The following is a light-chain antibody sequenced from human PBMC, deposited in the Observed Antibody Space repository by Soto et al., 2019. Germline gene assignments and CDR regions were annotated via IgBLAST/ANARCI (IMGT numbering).Light chain of an antibody. Sequence: EIVLTQSPGTLSLSPGERATLSCRASQSVSSSYLAWYQLKPGQAPRLLIYDASSRATGIPDRFSGSGSGTDFTITISRLEPEDFAVYYCQQYGSSPQTFGQGTKVEIK. V-gene: IGKV3-20*01. CDR3: QQYGSSPQT. CDR2: DAS. CDR1: QSVSSSY. J-gene: IGKJ1*01.